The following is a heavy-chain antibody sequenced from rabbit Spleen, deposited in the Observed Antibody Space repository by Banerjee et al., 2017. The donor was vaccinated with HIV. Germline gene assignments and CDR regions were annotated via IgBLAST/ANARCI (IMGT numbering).Heavy chain of an antibody. CDR2: IDIGSSGFT. Sequence: QEQLEASGGGLVPAGASLTLTCTASGVSFSSSSSMCWVRQAPGKGLEWIACIDIGSSGFTYFATWAKGRFTCSKTSSTTVTLQMTRLTAADTATYFCARDTSSSFSSYGMDLWGPGTLVTVS. CDR3: ARDTSSSFSSYGMDL. V-gene: IGHV1S45*01. J-gene: IGHJ6*01. CDR1: GVSFSSSSS. D-gene: IGHD1-1*01.